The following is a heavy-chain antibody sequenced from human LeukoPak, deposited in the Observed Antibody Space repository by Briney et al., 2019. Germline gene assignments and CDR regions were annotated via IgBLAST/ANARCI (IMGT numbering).Heavy chain of an antibody. CDR2: INSDGGST. D-gene: IGHD5-18*01. CDR3: ARHLSGVTGYTYGRGIDY. V-gene: IGHV3-74*01. CDR1: GFTFSSYW. Sequence: GGSLRLSCAASGFTFSSYWMHWVRQAPGKGLVWVSRINSDGGSTSYTDSVKGRFTISRDNAKNTLYLQMNSLRAEDTAVYYCARHLSGVTGYTYGRGIDYWGQGTLVTVSS. J-gene: IGHJ4*02.